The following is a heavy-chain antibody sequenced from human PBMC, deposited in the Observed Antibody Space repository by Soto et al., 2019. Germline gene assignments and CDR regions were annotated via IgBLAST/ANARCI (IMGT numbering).Heavy chain of an antibody. CDR1: GFTFSSYA. D-gene: IGHD2-2*01. CDR3: AKDLSPEARCSSTSCYDGFGY. J-gene: IGHJ4*02. Sequence: PGGSLRLSCAASGFTFSSYAMSWVRQAPGKGLEWVSAISGSGGSTYYADSVKGRFTISRDNSKNTLYLQMNSLRAEDTAVYYCAKDLSPEARCSSTSCYDGFGYWGQGTLVTVSS. V-gene: IGHV3-23*01. CDR2: ISGSGGST.